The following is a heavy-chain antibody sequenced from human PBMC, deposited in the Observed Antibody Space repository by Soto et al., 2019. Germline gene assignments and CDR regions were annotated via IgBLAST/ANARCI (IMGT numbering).Heavy chain of an antibody. D-gene: IGHD2-21*02. CDR1: GGSFSGYY. Sequence: QVQLRQWGAGLLKPSETLSLTCAVYGGSFSGYYWSWIRQPPGKGLEWIGEINHSGSTNYNPSLKSRVTISVDTSKNQFSLKLSSVTAADTAVYYCASPPHCGGDCYSRSFKYWGQGTLVTVSS. V-gene: IGHV4-34*01. CDR3: ASPPHCGGDCYSRSFKY. CDR2: INHSGST. J-gene: IGHJ4*02.